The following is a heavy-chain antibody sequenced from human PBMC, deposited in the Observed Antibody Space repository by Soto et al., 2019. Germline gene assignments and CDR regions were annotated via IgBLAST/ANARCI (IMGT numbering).Heavy chain of an antibody. D-gene: IGHD3-9*01. CDR1: GFTFDDYA. J-gene: IGHJ4*02. Sequence: GGSLRLSCAASGFTFDDYAMHWVRQAPGKGLEWVSGISLNSGSIGYADSVKGRFTISRDNAKNSLYLQMNSLRAEDTALYYCAKGPYDILTGYFFFDYWGQGTLVTSPQ. CDR2: ISLNSGSI. CDR3: AKGPYDILTGYFFFDY. V-gene: IGHV3-9*01.